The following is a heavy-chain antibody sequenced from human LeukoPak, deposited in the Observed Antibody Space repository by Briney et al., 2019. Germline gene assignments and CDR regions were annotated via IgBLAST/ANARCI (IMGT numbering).Heavy chain of an antibody. CDR3: ARQPRDGYYYYGMDV. CDR1: GYSFTSYW. Sequence: GESLKISCKGSGYSFTSYWIGWVRQMPGKGLEWMGIIYPGDSDTRYSPSFQGQVTISADKSISTAYLQRSSLKASDTAMYYCARQPRDGYYYYGMDVWGQGTTVTVSS. CDR2: IYPGDSDT. V-gene: IGHV5-51*01. D-gene: IGHD5-24*01. J-gene: IGHJ6*02.